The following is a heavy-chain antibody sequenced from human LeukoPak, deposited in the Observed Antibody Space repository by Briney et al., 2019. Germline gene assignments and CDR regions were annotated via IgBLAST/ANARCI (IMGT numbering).Heavy chain of an antibody. V-gene: IGHV3-15*01. D-gene: IGHD2-2*02. CDR1: GFTFSNAW. J-gene: IGHJ6*03. Sequence: GGSLRLSCAASGFTFSNAWMSWVRQAPGKGLEWVGRSKSKTEGGTTDYAAPVKGRFTISRDDSKNTLYLQMNSLKTEDTAVYYCTTVYCSSTSCYRYMDVWGKGTPVTVSS. CDR2: SKSKTEGGTT. CDR3: TTVYCSSTSCYRYMDV.